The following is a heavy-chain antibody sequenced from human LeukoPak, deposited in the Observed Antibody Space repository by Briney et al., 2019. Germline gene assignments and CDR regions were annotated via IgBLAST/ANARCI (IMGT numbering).Heavy chain of an antibody. CDR3: VRDLFFAAAEREGDDY. Sequence: ASVKVSCKASGYTVTGYYMHWARQAPGQGLEWMGWINPNSGGTNYAQKFRGRVTLTRDTSIYTAYMELSRLRSDDTAVYYCVRDLFFAAAEREGDDYWGQGTLVTVSS. V-gene: IGHV1-2*02. D-gene: IGHD6-13*01. CDR1: GYTVTGYY. CDR2: INPNSGGT. J-gene: IGHJ4*02.